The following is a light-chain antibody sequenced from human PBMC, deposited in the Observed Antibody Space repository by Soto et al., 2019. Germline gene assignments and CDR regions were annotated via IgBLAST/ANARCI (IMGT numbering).Light chain of an antibody. CDR1: SSDVGSYNL. J-gene: IGLJ1*01. CDR3: CSYAGSGTFYV. Sequence: QSVLTQPASVSGSPGQSITISYTGTSSDVGSYNLVSWYQQHPGKAPKLMIYEVSKRPSGVSNGFSGSKSGNTASLTISGLQAEDEADYYCCSYAGSGTFYVFGTGTKVTVL. V-gene: IGLV2-23*02. CDR2: EVS.